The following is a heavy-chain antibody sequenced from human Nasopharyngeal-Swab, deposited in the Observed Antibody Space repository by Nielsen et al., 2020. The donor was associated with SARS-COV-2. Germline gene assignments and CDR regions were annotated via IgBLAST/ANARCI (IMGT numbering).Heavy chain of an antibody. CDR1: GFTFSSYW. J-gene: IGHJ4*02. V-gene: IGHV3-7*03. Sequence: GESLKISCAAAGFTFSSYWMSWVRQAPGKGLEWVANIKQDGSEKYYVDSVKGRFTISRDNSKNTLYLQMNSLRAEDTAVYYCAKDLGDSSGWYGLVGYWGQGTLVTVSS. CDR2: IKQDGSEK. CDR3: AKDLGDSSGWYGLVGY. D-gene: IGHD6-19*01.